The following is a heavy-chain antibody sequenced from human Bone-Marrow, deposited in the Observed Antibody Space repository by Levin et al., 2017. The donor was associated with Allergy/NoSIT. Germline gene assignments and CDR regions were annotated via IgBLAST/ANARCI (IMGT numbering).Heavy chain of an antibody. D-gene: IGHD3-10*01. Sequence: PSETLSLTCTVSGGSISSGEFYWGWVRQPPGTALEWIGHMYYSGGTYYNPSLKSRVSLSVDTSKNQVSLKMTSVTAADTAVFFCVRLPLARGGRRDRTVFFDLWGRGTLVTVSS. CDR2: MYYSGGT. CDR1: GGSISSGEFY. CDR3: VRLPLARGGRRDRTVFFDL. V-gene: IGHV4-30-4*01. J-gene: IGHJ2*01.